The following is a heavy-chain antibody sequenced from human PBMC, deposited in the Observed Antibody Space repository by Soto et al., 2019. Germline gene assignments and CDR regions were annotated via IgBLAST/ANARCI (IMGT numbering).Heavy chain of an antibody. D-gene: IGHD5-12*01. CDR3: ARRDSGYDRSWGPFDP. Sequence: GGSLRLSCAASGFTVSSNYMSWVRQAPGKGLEWVSVIYSGGSTYYADSVKGRFTISRDNSKNTLYLQMNSLRAEDTAVYYCARRDSGYDRSWGPFDPWGQGTLVTVSS. CDR1: GFTVSSNY. J-gene: IGHJ5*02. V-gene: IGHV3-66*01. CDR2: IYSGGST.